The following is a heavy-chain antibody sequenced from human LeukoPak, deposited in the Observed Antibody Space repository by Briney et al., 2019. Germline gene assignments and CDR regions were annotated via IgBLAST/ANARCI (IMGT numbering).Heavy chain of an antibody. D-gene: IGHD3-3*01. Sequence: ASVKVSCKASGYTFTTYDIHWVRQAPGQGLEWVAWMNPNSGGTVYAQNFQGRVTLARDTSIGTAYMELNSLTSEDTAGYYCARGAIFGVTTRGYGMDGWGQGTTVTVSS. J-gene: IGHJ6*02. CDR1: GYTFTTYD. CDR3: ARGAIFGVTTRGYGMDG. V-gene: IGHV1-8*01. CDR2: MNPNSGGT.